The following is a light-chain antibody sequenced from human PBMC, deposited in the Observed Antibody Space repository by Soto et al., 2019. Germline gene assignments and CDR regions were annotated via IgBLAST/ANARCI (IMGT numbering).Light chain of an antibody. CDR2: RSD. CDR3: SARDDILSGVV. CDR1: SSNIGANH. J-gene: IGLJ2*01. V-gene: IGLV1-47*01. Sequence: QSVLTQPPSASGTPGQRVTISCSGSSSNIGANHVYWYQQFPGMAPKLLMYRSDQRPTGVPDRFSGSKSGTSASLAISGLRSDDEDDYYCSARDDILSGVVFGGGTKLTVL.